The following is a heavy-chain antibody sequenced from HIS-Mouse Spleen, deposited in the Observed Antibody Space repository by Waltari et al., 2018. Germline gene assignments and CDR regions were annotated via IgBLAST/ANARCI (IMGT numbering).Heavy chain of an antibody. V-gene: IGHV4-34*01. CDR2: INHSGST. J-gene: IGHJ4*02. D-gene: IGHD4-17*01. CDR3: ARLTTVTTDY. CDR1: GGSFIGYY. Sequence: QVQLQQWGAGLLKPSETLSLPCAVYGGSFIGYYWSWFRQPPGKGLEWIGEINHSGSTNYNPSLKSRVTISVDTSKNQFSLKLSSVTAADTAVYYCARLTTVTTDYWGQGTLVTVSS.